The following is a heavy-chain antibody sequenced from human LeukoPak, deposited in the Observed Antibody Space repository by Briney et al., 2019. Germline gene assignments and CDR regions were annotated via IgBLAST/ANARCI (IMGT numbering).Heavy chain of an antibody. CDR3: ATGYLVTAGLMDV. D-gene: IGHD6-13*01. V-gene: IGHV1-24*01. J-gene: IGHJ6*02. Sequence: ASVKVSCKVSGYTLTELSMFWVRQAPGKGLEWMGSFDPGDGKTVYAQKFQGRVTMTEDTSTDTAHMELSSLRSEDTAVYYCATGYLVTAGLMDVWGQGTTVTVSS. CDR2: FDPGDGKT. CDR1: GYTLTELS.